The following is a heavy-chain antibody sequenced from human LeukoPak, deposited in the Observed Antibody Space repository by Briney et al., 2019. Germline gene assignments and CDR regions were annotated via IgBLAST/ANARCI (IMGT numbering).Heavy chain of an antibody. D-gene: IGHD3-10*01. CDR2: INPNSGGT. Sequence: ASVKVSCKASGYTFTGYYMHWVRQAPGQGLEWMGWINPNSGGTNYAQKFQGRVTMSRDTSISTAYMELSRLRSDDTAVYYCARAGITMVRGVITPPLNWFDPWGQGTLVTVSS. J-gene: IGHJ5*02. V-gene: IGHV1-2*02. CDR1: GYTFTGYY. CDR3: ARAGITMVRGVITPPLNWFDP.